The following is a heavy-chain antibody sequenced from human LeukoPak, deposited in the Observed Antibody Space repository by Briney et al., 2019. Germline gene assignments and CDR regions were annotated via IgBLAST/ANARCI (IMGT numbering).Heavy chain of an antibody. CDR1: GFTFSSYG. CDR3: AKEELGGWYRDFDY. J-gene: IGHJ4*02. V-gene: IGHV3-30*18. CDR2: ISYDGSNK. D-gene: IGHD6-19*01. Sequence: GGSLRLSCAASGFTFSSYGMHWVRQAPGKGLEWVAVISYDGSNKYYADSVKGRFTISRDNSKNTLYLQMNSLRAEDTAVYYCAKEELGGWYRDFDYWGQGTLVTVSS.